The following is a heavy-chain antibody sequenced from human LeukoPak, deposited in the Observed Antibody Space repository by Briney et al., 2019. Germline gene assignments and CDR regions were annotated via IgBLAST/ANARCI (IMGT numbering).Heavy chain of an antibody. J-gene: IGHJ5*01. D-gene: IGHD3-10*01. CDR1: GDSVSSNTAA. Sequence: SQTLSLTCAISGDSVSSNTAAWYWIRQSPSRGLEWLGRTYYRSKWNRRYAESVKSRITINADTSKNQFSLQLNSVTPEGTAVYYCARDPSGDQGFDCWGQGTLVTVSS. CDR2: TYYRSKWNR. CDR3: ARDPSGDQGFDC. V-gene: IGHV6-1*01.